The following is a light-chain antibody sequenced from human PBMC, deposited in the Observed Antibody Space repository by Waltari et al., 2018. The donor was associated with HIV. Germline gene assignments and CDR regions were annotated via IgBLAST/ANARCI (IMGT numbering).Light chain of an antibody. CDR2: DVS. CDR1: SHDVGGYNY. J-gene: IGLJ3*02. V-gene: IGLV2-14*03. CDR3: ESYTSTSVWV. Sequence: QSALTQPASVSGSPGQSITISCTGSSHDVGGYNYGPWYQQHPGKAPRLMIYDVSTRPSGVSDRFSGSKSGDTASLTISGLQPEDEADYYCESYTSTSVWVFGGGTRLTVL.